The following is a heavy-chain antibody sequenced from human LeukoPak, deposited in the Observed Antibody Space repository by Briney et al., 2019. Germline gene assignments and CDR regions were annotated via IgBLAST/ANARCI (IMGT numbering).Heavy chain of an antibody. J-gene: IGHJ4*02. V-gene: IGHV4-59*08. CDR1: GCTISSYY. Sequence: SETLSLTCTVSGCTISSYYWSWIRQPPGKGLEWIGYIYYSGSTNYNPSLKSRVTISVDTSKNQFSLKLSTVTAADTAVYYCARRRAGPPGEFDYWGQGTLVTVSS. CDR2: IYYSGST. D-gene: IGHD3-16*01. CDR3: ARRRAGPPGEFDY.